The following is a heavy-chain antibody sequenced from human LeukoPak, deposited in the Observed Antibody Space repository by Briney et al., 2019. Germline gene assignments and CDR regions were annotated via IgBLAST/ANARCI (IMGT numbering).Heavy chain of an antibody. CDR1: GFTVSSNY. Sequence: GGCHRLSCAASGFTVSSNYMSWVRQAPGKGLEWVSSISSSSSYIYYADSVKGRFTISRDNAKNSLYLQMNSLRAEDTAVYYCAREDSHLYYGMDVWGQETTVTVSS. D-gene: IGHD5-18*01. V-gene: IGHV3-21*01. CDR3: AREDSHLYYGMDV. CDR2: ISSSSSYI. J-gene: IGHJ6*02.